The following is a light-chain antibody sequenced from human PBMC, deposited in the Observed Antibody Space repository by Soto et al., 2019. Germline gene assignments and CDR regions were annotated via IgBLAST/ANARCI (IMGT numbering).Light chain of an antibody. CDR3: QQYNKWPPYT. CDR2: GAS. J-gene: IGKJ2*01. V-gene: IGKV3-15*01. CDR1: QSVSSN. Sequence: EIVMTQSPATLSVSPGERATLSCRASQSVSSNLAWYQQKPGQAPRLLIYGASTRATGIPARFSGSGSGTEFTLTISSLQSEDCAVYYCQQYNKWPPYTFGQGNKLEIK.